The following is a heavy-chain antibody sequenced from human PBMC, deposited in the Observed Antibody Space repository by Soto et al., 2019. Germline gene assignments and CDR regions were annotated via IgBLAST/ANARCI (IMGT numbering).Heavy chain of an antibody. Sequence: TSETLSLTCTVSGGSISSGDYYWSWIRQPPGKGLEWIGYIYYSGNTYYNPSLQSRVTISVDTSKNQFSLKLSSVTAADTAVYYCARGRGIGGYDYSDWFDPWGQGTLVTVSS. CDR1: GGSISSGDYY. CDR2: IYYSGNT. D-gene: IGHD5-12*01. J-gene: IGHJ5*02. V-gene: IGHV4-30-4*01. CDR3: ARGRGIGGYDYSDWFDP.